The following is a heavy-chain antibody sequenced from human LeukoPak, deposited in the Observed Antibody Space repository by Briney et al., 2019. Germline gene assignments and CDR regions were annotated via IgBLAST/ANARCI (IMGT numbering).Heavy chain of an antibody. CDR3: ARLGYGSGTPYYYFYMDD. Sequence: PSETLSLTCTVPDGSISGYYWSWIRQPPGKGLEWIGYINYVGGTNHNPSLRSRVTFSRDTSKNQFSLKLRSVTAADTAVYFCARLGYGSGTPYYYFYMDDWGTGTTVTVSS. D-gene: IGHD3-10*01. CDR2: INYVGGT. J-gene: IGHJ6*03. V-gene: IGHV4-59*01. CDR1: DGSISGYY.